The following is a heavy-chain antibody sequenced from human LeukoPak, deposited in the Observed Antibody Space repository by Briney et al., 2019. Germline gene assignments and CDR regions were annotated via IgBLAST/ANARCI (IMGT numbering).Heavy chain of an antibody. J-gene: IGHJ5*02. D-gene: IGHD3-16*01. CDR3: ARGGGWFDP. V-gene: IGHV4-39*01. CDR1: GGSISSSYHY. Sequence: SETLSLTCTVSGGSISSSYHYWGWIRQPPGKGLEWIGSIYYSGSTYYNPSLKSRVTISVDTSKNQLSLKLSSVTAADTAVYYCARGGGWFDPWGQGTLVTVSS. CDR2: IYYSGST.